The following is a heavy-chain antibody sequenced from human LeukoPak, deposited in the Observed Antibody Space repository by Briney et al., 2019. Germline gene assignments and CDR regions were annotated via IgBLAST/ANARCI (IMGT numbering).Heavy chain of an antibody. Sequence: ASVKVSCKASGYTFTGYYMHWARQAPGQGLEWMGRINPNSGGTSYAQKFQGRVTMTRDTSISTAYMELSRLRSDDTAVYYCARADCSSTSCLNAFDIWGQGTMVTVSS. D-gene: IGHD2-2*01. CDR3: ARADCSSTSCLNAFDI. J-gene: IGHJ3*02. CDR2: INPNSGGT. CDR1: GYTFTGYY. V-gene: IGHV1-2*06.